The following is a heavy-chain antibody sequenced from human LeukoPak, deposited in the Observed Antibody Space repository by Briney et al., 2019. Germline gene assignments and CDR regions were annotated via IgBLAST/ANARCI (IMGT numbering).Heavy chain of an antibody. Sequence: PGGSLRLSCAASGFTVSSNYMSWVRQAPGKGLEWVAVIYSGGSTYYADSVKCRFTIYRDNSKNTLYLQMNSLRAEDTAVYYCASSSGPDAFDIWGQGTMVTVSS. D-gene: IGHD1-26*01. J-gene: IGHJ3*02. CDR1: GFTVSSNY. CDR3: ASSSGPDAFDI. V-gene: IGHV3-66*02. CDR2: IYSGGST.